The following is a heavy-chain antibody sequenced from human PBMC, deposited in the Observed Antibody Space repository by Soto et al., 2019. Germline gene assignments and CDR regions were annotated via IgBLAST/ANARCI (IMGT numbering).Heavy chain of an antibody. V-gene: IGHV5-51*01. CDR1: GYSFTSYW. CDR3: GTTLGYCSGGSCYPRYYGMDV. Sequence: GESLKISCKVSGYSFTSYWIGGVRQMPGKGLEWMGIIYPGDSDTRYSPSFQGQVTISADKSISTAYLQWSSLKAPDTAMYYCGTTLGYCSGGSCYPRYYGMDVWGQGTTVTVSS. J-gene: IGHJ6*02. D-gene: IGHD2-15*01. CDR2: IYPGDSDT.